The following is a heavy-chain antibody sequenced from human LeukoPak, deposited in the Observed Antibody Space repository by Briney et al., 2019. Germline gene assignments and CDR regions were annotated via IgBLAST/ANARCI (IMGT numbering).Heavy chain of an antibody. Sequence: ASVKVSCKASGYTFTSYGISWVRQAPGQGLEWMGWISGSNGDTNYAQKFQDRVTVTTDTSTTTVYMELRSLTSDDTAIYYCTRGGSPLGWFDPWGQGTLVTVSS. D-gene: IGHD3-3*02. CDR3: TRGGSPLGWFDP. CDR2: ISGSNGDT. V-gene: IGHV1-18*01. CDR1: GYTFTSYG. J-gene: IGHJ5*02.